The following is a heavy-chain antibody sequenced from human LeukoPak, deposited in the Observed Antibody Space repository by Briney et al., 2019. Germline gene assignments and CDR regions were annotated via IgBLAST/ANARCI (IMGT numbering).Heavy chain of an antibody. CDR1: GYTFTSYD. CDR2: MNPNSGNT. Sequence: ASVKVSCKASGYTFTSYDINWVRQATGQGLEWMGWMNPNSGNTGYAQKFQGRVTMTRNTSISTAYMELSSLRSEDTAVYYCARRGLLWFGEKSEYFQHWGQGTLVTVSS. D-gene: IGHD3-10*01. CDR3: ARRGLLWFGEKSEYFQH. V-gene: IGHV1-8*02. J-gene: IGHJ1*01.